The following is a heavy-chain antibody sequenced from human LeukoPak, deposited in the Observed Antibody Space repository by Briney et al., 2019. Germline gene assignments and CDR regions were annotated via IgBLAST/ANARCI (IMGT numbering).Heavy chain of an antibody. CDR2: IYYSGTT. J-gene: IGHJ4*02. D-gene: IGHD3/OR15-3a*01. CDR1: GGSISSGGYY. V-gene: IGHV4-31*03. CDR3: ARQVDSLTYYFDY. Sequence: PSQTLSLTCTVSGGSISSGGYYWSWIRQHPGKGLEWIGFIYYSGTTSYNPSLKSRLTMSVDTSKNQFSLRLSSVTAADTAVYYCARQVDSLTYYFDYWGQGTLVTVSS.